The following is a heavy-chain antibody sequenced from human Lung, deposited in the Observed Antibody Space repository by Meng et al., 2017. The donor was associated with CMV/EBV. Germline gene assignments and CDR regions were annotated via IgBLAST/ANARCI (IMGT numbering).Heavy chain of an antibody. Sequence: GGSLRLXCAASGFTFDDYGMSWVRQAPGKGLEWVSGINWNGGSTGYADSVKGRFTISRDNAKNSLYLQMNSLRAEDTDLYYCARDSYYYGSGDYWGQGTLVTVSS. CDR1: GFTFDDYG. D-gene: IGHD3-10*01. CDR2: INWNGGST. J-gene: IGHJ4*02. V-gene: IGHV3-20*04. CDR3: ARDSYYYGSGDY.